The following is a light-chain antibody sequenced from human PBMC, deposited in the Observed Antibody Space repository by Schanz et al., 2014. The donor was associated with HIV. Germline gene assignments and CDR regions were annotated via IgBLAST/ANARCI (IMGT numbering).Light chain of an antibody. Sequence: DIQMTQSPSSLSASVGDRVTITCRASQDINIYLAWYQQRPGEVPKLLIYAASTFQSGVPSRFSGSGSGTDFTLTISSLQPEDVATYYCQQSYSSPFTFGGGTKVEI. J-gene: IGKJ4*01. CDR1: QDINIY. CDR3: QQSYSSPFT. V-gene: IGKV1-27*01. CDR2: AAS.